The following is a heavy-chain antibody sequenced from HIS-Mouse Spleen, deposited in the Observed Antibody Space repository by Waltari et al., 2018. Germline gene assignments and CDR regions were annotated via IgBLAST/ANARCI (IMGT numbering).Heavy chain of an antibody. CDR3: AREIPYSSSWYDWYFDL. D-gene: IGHD6-13*01. CDR2: IYYSGST. CDR1: GGSISSSSYY. Sequence: QLQLQESGPGLVKPSETLSLTCTVSGGSISSSSYYWGWIRQPPGKGLECIGSIYYSGSTYYNPSLKSRVTISVDTSKNQFSLKLSSVTAADTAVYYWAREIPYSSSWYDWYFDLWGRGTLVTVSS. V-gene: IGHV4-39*07. J-gene: IGHJ2*01.